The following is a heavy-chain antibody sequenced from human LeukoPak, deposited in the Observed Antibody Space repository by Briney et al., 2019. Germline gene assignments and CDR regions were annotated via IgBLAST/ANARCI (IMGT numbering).Heavy chain of an antibody. CDR3: ARARDYGGYGMDV. D-gene: IGHD4-23*01. J-gene: IGHJ6*02. CDR1: GFTFSNSD. Sequence: PGGSLRLSCAASGFTFSNSDMNWVHQAPGKGLEWVSGVSWNGSRTHYADSVKGRFIISRDNSKNTLYLQMNSLRAEDTAVYYCARARDYGGYGMDVWGQGTTVTVPS. CDR2: VSWNGSRT. V-gene: IGHV3-35*01.